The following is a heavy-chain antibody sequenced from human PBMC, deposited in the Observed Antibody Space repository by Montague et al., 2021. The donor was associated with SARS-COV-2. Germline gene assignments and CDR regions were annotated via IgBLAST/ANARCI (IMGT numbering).Heavy chain of an antibody. J-gene: IGHJ5*01. D-gene: IGHD3-10*01. CDR2: IYYSGTA. V-gene: IGHV4-39*07. CDR3: ARASFYYGSGSHYNNWFDS. Sequence: SETLSLTCAMSGGSITYSSYYWGWIRLPPGKGLEWVGSIYYSGTAXYXXXXKXRVTMSLDMSKNQLSLRLKSTTAADTAVYFCARASFYYGSGSHYNNWFDSWGQGTVVTVSS. CDR1: GGSITYSSYY.